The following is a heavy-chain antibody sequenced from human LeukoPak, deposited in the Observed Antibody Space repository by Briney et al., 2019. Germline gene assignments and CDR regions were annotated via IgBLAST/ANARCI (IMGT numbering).Heavy chain of an antibody. Sequence: ASVKVSCKASGYTFTAYYMHWVRLAPGQGLEWRGWINPHSGGTNFAQKFQGRVTMTRDTSITTAHMELSRLTSDDTAMYYCAREIPCSSSSCLDYWGQGTLVTVSS. V-gene: IGHV1-2*02. J-gene: IGHJ4*02. CDR3: AREIPCSSSSCLDY. CDR2: INPHSGGT. CDR1: GYTFTAYY. D-gene: IGHD2-2*01.